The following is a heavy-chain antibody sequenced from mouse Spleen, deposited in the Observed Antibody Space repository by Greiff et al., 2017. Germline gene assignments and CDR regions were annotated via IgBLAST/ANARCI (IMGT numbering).Heavy chain of an antibody. CDR3: AKTGNYFDY. CDR2: ISSGGGNT. Sequence: EVQRVESGGGLVKLGGSLKLSCAASGFTFSSYAMSWVRQTPEKRLEWVATISSGGGNTYYPDSVKGRFTISRDNAKNTLYLQMSSLKSEDTAMYYCAKTGNYFDYWGQGTTLTVSS. D-gene: IGHD4-1*01. V-gene: IGHV5-9-3*01. J-gene: IGHJ2*01. CDR1: GFTFSSYA.